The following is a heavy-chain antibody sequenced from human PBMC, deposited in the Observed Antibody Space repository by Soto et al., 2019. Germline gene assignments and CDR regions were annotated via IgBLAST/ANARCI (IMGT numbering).Heavy chain of an antibody. V-gene: IGHV3-21*02. CDR1: GFSFSISA. CDR2: INSGSTSV. J-gene: IGHJ4*02. CDR3: ARGGGSLNY. Sequence: DVQLVESGGGLVKPGGSLRLSCEVSGFSFSISAMNWVRQAPGKGLEWVSSINSGSTSVRYADSVKGRFTISRDNANNSLSLLMNSLRVEDTAVYYCARGGGSLNYWGQGTLVTVPS. D-gene: IGHD2-15*01.